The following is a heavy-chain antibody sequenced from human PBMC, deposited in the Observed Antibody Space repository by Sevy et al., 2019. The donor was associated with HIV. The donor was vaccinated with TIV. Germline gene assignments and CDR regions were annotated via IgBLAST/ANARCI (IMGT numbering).Heavy chain of an antibody. J-gene: IGHJ4*02. CDR3: ARDPHSVPHWGSFDS. D-gene: IGHD3-16*01. V-gene: IGHV3-30-3*01. Sequence: GGSLRLSCDASGFTFTRYAFHWVRQAPGKGLEWVAVVSKEGTNKYYADSVKGRFTISRDNSRNTLYLQMQSLRADDTAVYFCARDPHSVPHWGSFDSWGQGTLVTVSS. CDR2: VSKEGTNK. CDR1: GFTFTRYA.